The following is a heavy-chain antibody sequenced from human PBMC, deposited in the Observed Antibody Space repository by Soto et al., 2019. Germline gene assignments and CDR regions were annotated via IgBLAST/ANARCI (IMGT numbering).Heavy chain of an antibody. Sequence: GGSLRLSCAASGFTVSSYGMHWVRQAPGKGLEWVAVISYDGSNKYYADSVKGRFTISRDNSKNTLYLQMNSLRAEDTAVYYCAKSIVGAPDYWGQGTLVTVSS. D-gene: IGHD1-26*01. CDR2: ISYDGSNK. CDR1: GFTVSSYG. V-gene: IGHV3-30*18. J-gene: IGHJ4*02. CDR3: AKSIVGAPDY.